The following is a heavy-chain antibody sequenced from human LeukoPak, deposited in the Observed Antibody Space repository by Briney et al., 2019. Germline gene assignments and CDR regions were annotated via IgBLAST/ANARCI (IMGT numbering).Heavy chain of an antibody. J-gene: IGHJ4*02. CDR2: ISGSGGST. CDR3: AKRPSYSSSWYGGDY. CDR1: GFTFSSYA. D-gene: IGHD6-13*01. Sequence: GRSLRLSCAASGFTFSSYAMSWVRQAPGKGLEWVSAISGSGGSTYYADSVKGRFTISRDNSKNTLYLQMNSLRAEDTAVYYCAKRPSYSSSWYGGDYWGQGTLVTVSS. V-gene: IGHV3-23*01.